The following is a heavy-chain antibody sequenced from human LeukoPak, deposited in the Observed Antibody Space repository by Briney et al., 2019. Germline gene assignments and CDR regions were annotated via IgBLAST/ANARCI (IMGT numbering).Heavy chain of an antibody. CDR2: IKQDGSEK. J-gene: IGHJ4*02. Sequence: GGSLRLSCAASGFTFSSYWMSWVRQAPGKWLEWVANIKQDGSEKYYVDSVKGRFTISRDNAKNSLYLQMNSLRAEDTGVYYCAREHPYYYDSSGTALMAEIKYYFDYWGQGTLVTVSS. V-gene: IGHV3-7*01. CDR1: GFTFSSYW. CDR3: AREHPYYYDSSGTALMAEIKYYFDY. D-gene: IGHD3-22*01.